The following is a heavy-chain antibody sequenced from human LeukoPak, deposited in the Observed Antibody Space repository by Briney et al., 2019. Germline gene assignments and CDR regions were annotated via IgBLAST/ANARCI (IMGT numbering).Heavy chain of an antibody. Sequence: GGSLRLSCAAFGFTFSSYSMNWVRQAPGKGLEWVSSISSSSSYIYYADSVKGRFTISRDNAKNSLYLQMNSLRVEDTAVYYCARETHANYDFWSGYPDAFDIWGQGTMVTVSS. CDR1: GFTFSSYS. D-gene: IGHD3-3*01. CDR2: ISSSSSYI. J-gene: IGHJ3*02. V-gene: IGHV3-21*01. CDR3: ARETHANYDFWSGYPDAFDI.